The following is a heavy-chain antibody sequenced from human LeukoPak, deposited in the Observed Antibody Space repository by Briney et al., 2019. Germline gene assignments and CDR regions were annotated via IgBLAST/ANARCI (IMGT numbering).Heavy chain of an antibody. D-gene: IGHD1-26*01. J-gene: IGHJ4*02. V-gene: IGHV3-23*01. Sequence: GGSLRLSCAASGFTFSSFAMSWVRRAPGKGLEWVSSTSGSGGATYYADSVKGRFSISRDNSKNTLHLQMSTLRAEDTALYYCVKDVGGSYAFDYWGQGILVTVAS. CDR3: VKDVGGSYAFDY. CDR1: GFTFSSFA. CDR2: TSGSGGAT.